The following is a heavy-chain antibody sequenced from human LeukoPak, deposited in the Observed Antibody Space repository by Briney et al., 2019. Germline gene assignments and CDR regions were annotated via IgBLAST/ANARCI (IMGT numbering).Heavy chain of an antibody. CDR3: ARAGYYDSSGYYY. CDR2: IYSGGST. Sequence: GGSLRLSCAASGLTVSSNYMSWVRQAPGKGLEWVSVIYSGGSTYYADSVKGRFTISRDNSKNTLYLQMNSLRAEDTAVYYCARAGYYDSSGYYYWGQGTLVTVSS. V-gene: IGHV3-53*01. D-gene: IGHD3-22*01. J-gene: IGHJ4*02. CDR1: GLTVSSNY.